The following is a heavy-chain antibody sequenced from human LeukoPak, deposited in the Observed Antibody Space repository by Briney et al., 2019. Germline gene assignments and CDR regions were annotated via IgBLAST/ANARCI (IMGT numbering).Heavy chain of an antibody. CDR1: GGSFSGYY. D-gene: IGHD1-1*01. J-gene: IGHJ4*02. V-gene: IGHV4-34*09. Sequence: SETLSLTCAVYGGSFSGYYWSWIRQPPGKGLEWIGYIYYSGSTYYNPSLKSRVTISVDTSKNQFSLKLSSVTAADTAVYYYARSRGIRTGRDYWGQGTLVTVSS. CDR2: IYYSGST. CDR3: ARSRGIRTGRDY.